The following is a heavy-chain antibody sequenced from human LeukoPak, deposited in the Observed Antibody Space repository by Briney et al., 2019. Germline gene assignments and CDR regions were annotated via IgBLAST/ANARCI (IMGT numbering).Heavy chain of an antibody. CDR1: GFTFSNDW. V-gene: IGHV3-74*01. Sequence: GGSLRLSCAASGFTFSNDWMHWVRQAPGKGLVWVSRINTDGSTTTYADSVKGRFTISRDNAKNTLYPQMNSLRVEDTAVYYCARGRGGSYHYWGQGTLVTVSS. CDR2: INTDGSTT. J-gene: IGHJ4*02. CDR3: ARGRGGSYHY. D-gene: IGHD1-26*01.